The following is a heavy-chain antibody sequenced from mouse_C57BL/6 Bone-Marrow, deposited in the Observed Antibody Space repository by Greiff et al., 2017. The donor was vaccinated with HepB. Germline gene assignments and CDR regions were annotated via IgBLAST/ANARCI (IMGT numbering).Heavy chain of an antibody. CDR1: GYTFTSYG. CDR3: ARGGGSRGTWFAY. J-gene: IGHJ3*01. CDR2: IYPRSGNT. V-gene: IGHV1-81*01. Sequence: QVQLQQSGAELARPGASVKLSCKASGYTFTSYGISWVKQRTGQGLEWIGEIYPRSGNTYYNEKFKGKATLTADKSSSTAYMELRSLTSEDAAVYFCARGGGSRGTWFAYWGQGTLVTVSA. D-gene: IGHD1-1*01.